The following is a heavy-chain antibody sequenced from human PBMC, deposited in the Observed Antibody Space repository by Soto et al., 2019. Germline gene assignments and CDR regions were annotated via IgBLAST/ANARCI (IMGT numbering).Heavy chain of an antibody. CDR2: IIPIFGTA. V-gene: IGHV1-69*01. J-gene: IGHJ6*02. D-gene: IGHD3-22*01. CDR3: ARGQVVVIPTSNYYYGMDV. Sequence: QVQLVQSGAEVKKPGSSVKVSCKASGGTFSSYAISWVRQAPGQGLEWMGGIIPIFGTANYAQKFQGRVTITADESTSTASMELSSLRSEDMAVYYCARGQVVVIPTSNYYYGMDVCGQGTTVTVSS. CDR1: GGTFSSYA.